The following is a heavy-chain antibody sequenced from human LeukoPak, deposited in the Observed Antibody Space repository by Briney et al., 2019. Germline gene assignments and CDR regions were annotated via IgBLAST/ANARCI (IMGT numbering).Heavy chain of an antibody. CDR3: AKDGSFDSSGYEWGLFDY. D-gene: IGHD3-22*01. CDR2: ISYDGSNK. CDR1: GFTFSSYG. Sequence: GRSLRLSCAASGFTFSSYGMHWVRQAPGKGLEWVAVISYDGSNKYYADSVKGRFTISRDNSKNTLYLQMNSLRAEDTAVYYCAKDGSFDSSGYEWGLFDYWGQGTLVTVSS. V-gene: IGHV3-30*18. J-gene: IGHJ4*02.